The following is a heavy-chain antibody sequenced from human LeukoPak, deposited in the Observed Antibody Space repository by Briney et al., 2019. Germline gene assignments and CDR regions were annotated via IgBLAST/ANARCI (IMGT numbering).Heavy chain of an antibody. CDR2: FDPGDDET. V-gene: IGHV1-24*01. CDR3: ATEKDLLLDS. J-gene: IGHJ5*01. Sequence: PSVKVSCKVSGYSLSELSTHWVRQAPGQGLEWMGGFDPGDDETIYAQKFQGRVTMTEDTSTDTAYLELSSLRSEDTAVYFCATEKDLLLDSWGQGTPVTVSS. D-gene: IGHD1-26*01. CDR1: GYSLSELS.